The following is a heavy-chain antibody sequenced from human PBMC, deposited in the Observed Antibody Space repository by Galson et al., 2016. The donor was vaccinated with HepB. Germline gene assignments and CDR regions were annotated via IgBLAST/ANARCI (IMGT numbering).Heavy chain of an antibody. CDR2: IYPTTGAT. J-gene: IGHJ5*02. Sequence: SVKVSCKASRYLFTAYYIPWVRQAPGQGLEWMGFIYPTTGATSSRQKFQGRFTLTRNTSIDTAYLDLSTLRPDDTAVYYCTRDYGLGNYEWFDPWGQGTLVTVSS. V-gene: IGHV1-2*02. CDR3: TRDYGLGNYEWFDP. D-gene: IGHD3-3*01. CDR1: RYLFTAYY.